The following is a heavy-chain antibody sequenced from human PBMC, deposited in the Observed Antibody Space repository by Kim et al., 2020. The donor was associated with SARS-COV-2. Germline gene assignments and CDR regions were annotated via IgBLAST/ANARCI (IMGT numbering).Heavy chain of an antibody. CDR3: VKRHRSDSFDI. J-gene: IGHJ3*02. V-gene: IGHV3-23*01. CDR1: GLTFSSHA. CDR2: ISGSGSDT. Sequence: GGSLRLSCSSSGLTFSSHAMNWVRQAPGKGLQWVSGISGSGSDTYYTDSVKGRFTISRDNSKDTLYLQMNGLTAEDTALYYCVKRHRSDSFDIWGQGTMVTVSS.